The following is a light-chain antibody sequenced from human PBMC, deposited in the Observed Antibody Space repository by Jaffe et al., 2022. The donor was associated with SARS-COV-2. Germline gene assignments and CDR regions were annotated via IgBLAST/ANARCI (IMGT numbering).Light chain of an antibody. J-gene: IGLJ3*02. CDR1: SANIGNNY. Sequence: QSVLTQPPSVSAAPGQKVTISCSGRSANIGNNYVSWYQQLPRTAPKLLIYENNKRPSGIPDRFSGSKSGTSATLDITGLQTGDEAEYYCGSWDSSLRAVMFGGGTKVTVL. V-gene: IGLV1-51*02. CDR2: ENN. CDR3: GSWDSSLRAVM.